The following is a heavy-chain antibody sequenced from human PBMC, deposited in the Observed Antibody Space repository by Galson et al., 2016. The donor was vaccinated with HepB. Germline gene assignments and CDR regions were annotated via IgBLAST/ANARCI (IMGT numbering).Heavy chain of an antibody. J-gene: IGHJ4*02. CDR1: GGSVRSDDCY. D-gene: IGHD6-13*01. V-gene: IGHV4-34*01. CDR2: VNHSGTT. Sequence: SETLSLTCTVSGGSVRSDDCYWNWIRQPPGKGLEWIGEVNHSGTTNYSPSLKSRVTISVDTSKNQFSLKMNSVTAADTAVYYCARVPGYRQYTHSDYWGQGTLVTVSS. CDR3: ARVPGYRQYTHSDY.